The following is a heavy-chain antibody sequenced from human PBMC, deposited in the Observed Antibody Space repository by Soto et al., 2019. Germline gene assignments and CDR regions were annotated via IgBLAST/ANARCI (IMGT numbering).Heavy chain of an antibody. CDR1: GYIFTDHC. CDR2: ICPGYSNI. D-gene: IGHD2-21*02. Sequence: GESLKISCKGSGYIFTDHCIVWVRQMAGKGLEWVGIICPGYSNIIYSPSVQGQVTISADMSISTAYLQWSSLKASDTAIYYCARRHYCRGDCTINPDYYGMEVWGQGTTVTVSS. J-gene: IGHJ6*02. V-gene: IGHV5-51*01. CDR3: ARRHYCRGDCTINPDYYGMEV.